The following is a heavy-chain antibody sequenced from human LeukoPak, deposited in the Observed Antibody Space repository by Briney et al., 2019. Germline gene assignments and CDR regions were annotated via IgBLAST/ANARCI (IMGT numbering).Heavy chain of an antibody. D-gene: IGHD5-18*01. J-gene: IGHJ4*02. CDR1: GYTLTELS. V-gene: IGHV1-24*01. CDR3: ATVLSGIQLWYRPYYFDY. Sequence: ASVKASCKVSGYTLTELSMHWVRQAPGKGLEWMGGFDPEDGETIYAQKFQGRVTMTEDTSTDTAYMELSSLRSEDTAVYYCATVLSGIQLWYRPYYFDYWGQGTLVTVSS. CDR2: FDPEDGET.